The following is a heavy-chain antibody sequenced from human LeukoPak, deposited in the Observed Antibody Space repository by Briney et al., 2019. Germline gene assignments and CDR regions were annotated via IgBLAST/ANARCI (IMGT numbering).Heavy chain of an antibody. Sequence: SETLSLTCAVYGGSFSGYYWSWIRQPPGKGLEWIGEINHSGSTNYNPSLKSRVTISVDTSKNQFSLKLSSVTAADTAVYYCARHPPPGTWCKMGYFDYWGQGTLVTVSS. D-gene: IGHD2-8*01. CDR3: ARHPPPGTWCKMGYFDY. CDR2: INHSGST. V-gene: IGHV4-34*01. J-gene: IGHJ4*02. CDR1: GGSFSGYY.